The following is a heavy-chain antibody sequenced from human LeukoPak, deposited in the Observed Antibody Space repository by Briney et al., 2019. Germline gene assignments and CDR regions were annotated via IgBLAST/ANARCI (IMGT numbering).Heavy chain of an antibody. V-gene: IGHV3-48*01. CDR3: ANSPYSSSLLDY. CDR2: ISRSSTTI. D-gene: IGHD6-13*01. J-gene: IGHJ4*01. Sequence: GGSLRLSCAVSGFTFSSYWMNWVRQAPGKGLEWVSYISRSSTTIYYADSVKGRFTISRDNAKKSLYPQMNSLRAEDTAVYYCANSPYSSSLLDYWGHGTLVTVFS. CDR1: GFTFSSYW.